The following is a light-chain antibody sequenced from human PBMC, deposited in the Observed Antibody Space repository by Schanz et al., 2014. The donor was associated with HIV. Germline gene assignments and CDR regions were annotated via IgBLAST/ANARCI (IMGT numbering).Light chain of an antibody. CDR1: QSISVW. J-gene: IGKJ3*01. Sequence: TQMTQSPSTLSAFVGDRVSITCRTSQSISVWLAWYQQKPGKAPKVLIYKASSLESGVPSRFSGSGSGTDFTLTISSLQPEDFASYFCQQADSFPFTFGPGTKVDIK. CDR2: KAS. CDR3: QQADSFPFT. V-gene: IGKV1-5*03.